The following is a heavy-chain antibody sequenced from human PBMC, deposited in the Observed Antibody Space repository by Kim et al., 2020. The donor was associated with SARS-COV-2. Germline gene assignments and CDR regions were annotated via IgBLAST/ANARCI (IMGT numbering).Heavy chain of an antibody. Sequence: TYYPPSRKSRVTMSVDTSKNTCSLKLSSVAAADTAVYFCARELSNYFDNWGQGTLVTVSS. V-gene: IGHV4-31*02. CDR2: T. J-gene: IGHJ4*02. CDR3: ARELSNYFDN.